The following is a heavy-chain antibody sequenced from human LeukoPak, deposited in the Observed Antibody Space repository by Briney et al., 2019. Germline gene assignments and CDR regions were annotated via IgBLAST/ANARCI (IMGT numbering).Heavy chain of an antibody. J-gene: IGHJ3*02. CDR2: IYTSGST. Sequence: SETLSLTCTVSGGSISSYYWSWIRQPAGKGLEWIGRIYTSGSTNYNPSLKSRVTMSVDTSKNQFSLKLSSVTAADTAVYYCARFRLPAAINDAFDIWGQGTMVTASS. CDR1: GGSISSYY. V-gene: IGHV4-4*07. D-gene: IGHD2-2*02. CDR3: ARFRLPAAINDAFDI.